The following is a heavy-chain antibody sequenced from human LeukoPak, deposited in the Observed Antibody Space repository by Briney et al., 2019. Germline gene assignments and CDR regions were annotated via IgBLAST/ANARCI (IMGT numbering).Heavy chain of an antibody. Sequence: PSETLSLTCTVSGGSISSYYWSWIRQPPGKGLEWIGYIYYSGSTNYNPSLKSRVTISVDTSKNQFSLKLSPVTAADTAVYYCARQALYYDTPFDYWGQGTLVTVSS. V-gene: IGHV4-59*08. J-gene: IGHJ4*02. CDR1: GGSISSYY. D-gene: IGHD3-9*01. CDR3: ARQALYYDTPFDY. CDR2: IYYSGST.